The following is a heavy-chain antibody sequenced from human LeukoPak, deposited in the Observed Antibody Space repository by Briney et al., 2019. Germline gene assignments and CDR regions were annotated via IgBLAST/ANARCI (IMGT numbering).Heavy chain of an antibody. J-gene: IGHJ4*02. CDR1: GFTFSSYG. V-gene: IGHV3-7*01. CDR2: INQDGSEE. Sequence: GRSLRLSCAASGFTFSSYGMHWVRQAPGKGLEWVANINQDGSEENYVDSVKGRFTISRDNAKNSLYLQMNSLRAEDRAVYYCARNKRGDYWGQGALVTVSS. D-gene: IGHD1/OR15-1a*01. CDR3: ARNKRGDY.